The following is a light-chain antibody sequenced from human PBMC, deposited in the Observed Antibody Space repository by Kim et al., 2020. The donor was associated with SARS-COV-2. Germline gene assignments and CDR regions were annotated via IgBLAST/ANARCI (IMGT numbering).Light chain of an antibody. CDR2: AAS. Sequence: SGGDRVTITCRASQSISNYLNWYQKKPGKAPKLLIYAASNVERGVPSRFSGRGSGTDFTLTIISLQPEDFATYYCQQSYATPLFTFGPGTKVDIK. V-gene: IGKV1-39*01. CDR3: QQSYATPLFT. J-gene: IGKJ3*01. CDR1: QSISNY.